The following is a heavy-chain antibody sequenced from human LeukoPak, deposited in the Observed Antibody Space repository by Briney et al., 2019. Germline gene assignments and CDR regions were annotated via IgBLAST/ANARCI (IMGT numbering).Heavy chain of an antibody. Sequence: SETLSLTCAVSGVSISSSNCYWGWIRQPPGKGLEWIGSIYYSGSTYYNPSLESRVIISVDTSKNQFSLRLSSVTAADTAVYYCARQIDTSGWQRWFDPWGQGTLVTVSS. CDR2: IYYSGST. V-gene: IGHV4-39*01. D-gene: IGHD6-19*01. CDR3: ARQIDTSGWQRWFDP. CDR1: GVSISSSNCY. J-gene: IGHJ5*02.